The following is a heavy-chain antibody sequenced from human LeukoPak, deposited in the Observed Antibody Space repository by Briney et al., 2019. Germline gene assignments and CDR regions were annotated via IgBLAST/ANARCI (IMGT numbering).Heavy chain of an antibody. D-gene: IGHD1-26*01. CDR1: GYTFTGYY. Sequence: ASVKVSCKASGYTFTGYYMRWVRQAPGQGLEWMGWINPNSGGTNYAQKFQGRVTMTRDTSISTAYMELSRLRSDDTAVYYCAREPYSGSYYVDYWGQGTLVTVSS. J-gene: IGHJ4*02. V-gene: IGHV1-2*02. CDR2: INPNSGGT. CDR3: AREPYSGSYYVDY.